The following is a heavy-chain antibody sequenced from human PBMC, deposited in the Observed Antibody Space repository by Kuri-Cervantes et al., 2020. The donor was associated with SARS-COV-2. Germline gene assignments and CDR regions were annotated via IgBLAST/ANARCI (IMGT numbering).Heavy chain of an antibody. CDR1: GFTFSDYY. CDR3: ARDSGSDY. V-gene: IGHV3-69-1*01. J-gene: IGHJ4*02. D-gene: IGHD3-10*01. Sequence: GESLKISCAASGFTFSDYYMNWVRQAPGKGLEWVSSISSSSTIYYADSVKGRFTISRDNAKNSLYLQMNSLRAEDTAVYYCARDSGSDYWGQGTLVTVSS. CDR2: ISSSSTI.